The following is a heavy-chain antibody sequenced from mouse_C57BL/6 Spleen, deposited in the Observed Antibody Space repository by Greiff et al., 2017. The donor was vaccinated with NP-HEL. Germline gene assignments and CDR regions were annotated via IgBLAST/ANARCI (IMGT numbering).Heavy chain of an antibody. J-gene: IGHJ2*01. Sequence: EVQLQQSGPELVKPGASVKMSCKASGYTFTDYNMHWVKQSHGKSLEWIGYINPNNGGTSYNQKFKGKATLTVNKSSSTAYMELRSLTSEDSAVYYCARSGLRRGDYFDYWGQGTTLTVSS. V-gene: IGHV1-22*01. CDR3: ARSGLRRGDYFDY. CDR2: INPNNGGT. D-gene: IGHD2-2*01. CDR1: GYTFTDYN.